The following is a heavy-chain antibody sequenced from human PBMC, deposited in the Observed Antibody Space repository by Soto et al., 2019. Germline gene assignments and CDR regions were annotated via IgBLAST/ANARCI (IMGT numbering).Heavy chain of an antibody. CDR1: GFTFSSYA. J-gene: IGHJ6*02. CDR3: AKDWRMDV. V-gene: IGHV3-23*01. Sequence: EVQLLESGGGLVQPGGSLRLSCAASGFTFSSYAMNWVRQAPGKGLEWVSDISSSGGSGGSTHYAESVKGRFTISRDNPKNTLYPQMNSRGAEDTAGYYCAKDWRMDVWGQGTTVTVSS. CDR2: ISSSGGSGGST.